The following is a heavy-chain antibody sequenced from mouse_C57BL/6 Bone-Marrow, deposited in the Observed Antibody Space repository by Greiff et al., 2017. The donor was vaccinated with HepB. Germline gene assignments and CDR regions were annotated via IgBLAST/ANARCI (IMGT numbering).Heavy chain of an antibody. CDR3: ARLLFAY. V-gene: IGHV5-6*01. Sequence: EVNVVESGGDLVKPGGSLKLSCAASGFTFSSYGMSWVRQTPDKRLEWVATISSGGSYTYYPDSVKGRFTISRDNAKNTLYLQMSSLKSEDTAMYYCARLLFAYWGQGTLVTVSA. CDR1: GFTFSSYG. J-gene: IGHJ3*01. CDR2: ISSGGSYT. D-gene: IGHD2-1*01.